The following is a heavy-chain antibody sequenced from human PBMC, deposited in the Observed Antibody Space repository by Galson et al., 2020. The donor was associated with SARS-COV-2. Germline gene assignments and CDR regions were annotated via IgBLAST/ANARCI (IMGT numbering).Heavy chain of an antibody. V-gene: IGHV3-30*04. J-gene: IGHJ6*02. CDR3: ATAAMGNYYYGVDV. CDR1: GFTFSSYA. CDR2: ISYEGSNK. Sequence: GGSLRLSCAASGFTFSSYAMHWVRQAPGKGLEWVAVISYEGSNKYYADSVKGRFTISRDNSKNTLYLQMNSLRAEDTAVYYCATAAMGNYYYGVDVWGQGATVTVSS. D-gene: IGHD7-27*01.